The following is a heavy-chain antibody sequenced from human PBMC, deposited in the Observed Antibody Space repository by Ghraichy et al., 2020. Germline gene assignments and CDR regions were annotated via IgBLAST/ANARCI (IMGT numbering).Heavy chain of an antibody. CDR2: ISYSGDT. Sequence: SETLSLTCTVSGGSISSRTYFWAWIRQPPGKGLEWIGSISYSGDTDYNPSLKSRVTISVDTSKDEFSLRLPSVTDADTAVYYCARCFPAQSNYTYYMDVWGKGTTVTVSS. V-gene: IGHV4-39*01. CDR3: ARCFPAQSNYTYYMDV. D-gene: IGHD2-2*01. CDR1: GGSISSRTYF. J-gene: IGHJ6*03.